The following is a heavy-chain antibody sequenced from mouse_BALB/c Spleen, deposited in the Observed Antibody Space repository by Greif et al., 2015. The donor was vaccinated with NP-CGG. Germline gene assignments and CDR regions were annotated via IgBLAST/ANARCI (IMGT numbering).Heavy chain of an antibody. V-gene: IGHV14-3*02. D-gene: IGHD1-1*02. CDR1: GFNIKDTY. CDR2: IDPANGNT. J-gene: IGHJ3*01. Sequence: EVKLLESGAELVKPGASVKLSCTASGFNIKDTYMHWVKQRPEQGLEWIGRIDPANGNTRYDPKFQGKATITADTSSNTASLQLSSLTSEDTAVYYCVLWSQQGFAYWGQGTLVTVSA. CDR3: VLWSQQGFAY.